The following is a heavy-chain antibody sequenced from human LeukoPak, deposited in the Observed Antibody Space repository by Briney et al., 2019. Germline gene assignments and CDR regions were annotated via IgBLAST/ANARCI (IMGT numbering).Heavy chain of an antibody. J-gene: IGHJ4*02. CDR2: IYHSGNT. CDR3: ARAILEYQHPYYFDY. D-gene: IGHD2-2*01. Sequence: PSETLSLTCTVSAYSFSSGYYRGWIRQPPGKGVEWMGSIYHSGNTYYTPSLKSRVTISVDTSKNTFYLEQYSVTAADTAVYYCARAILEYQHPYYFDYWGQGTLVTVSS. CDR1: AYSFSSGYY. V-gene: IGHV4-38-2*02.